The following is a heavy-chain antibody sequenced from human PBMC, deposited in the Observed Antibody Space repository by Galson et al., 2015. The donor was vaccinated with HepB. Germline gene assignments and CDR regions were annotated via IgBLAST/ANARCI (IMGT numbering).Heavy chain of an antibody. V-gene: IGHV1-18*04. D-gene: IGHD3-16*01. CDR2: INRYDGNT. Sequence: SVKVSCKASGYIFSNYGISWVRQAPGQGLEWMGWINRYDGNTNSAQRLQGRVTMTTDTSTSTAYMELRSLRSDDTAVYYCAKTWGYNWFDPWGQGTLVTVSS. CDR3: AKTWGYNWFDP. CDR1: GYIFSNYG. J-gene: IGHJ5*02.